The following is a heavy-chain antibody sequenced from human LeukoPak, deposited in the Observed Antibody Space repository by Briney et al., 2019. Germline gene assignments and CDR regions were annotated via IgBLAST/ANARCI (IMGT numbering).Heavy chain of an antibody. J-gene: IGHJ2*01. V-gene: IGHV3-30-3*01. Sequence: GGSLRLSCAASGFTFSSYAMHWVRQAPGKGLEWVAVISYDGSNKYYADSVKGRFTISRDNSKNTLYLQMNSLRAEDTAVYYCARARVEAPRRYFDLWGRGTLVTVSS. CDR1: GFTFSSYA. D-gene: IGHD1-14*01. CDR3: ARARVEAPRRYFDL. CDR2: ISYDGSNK.